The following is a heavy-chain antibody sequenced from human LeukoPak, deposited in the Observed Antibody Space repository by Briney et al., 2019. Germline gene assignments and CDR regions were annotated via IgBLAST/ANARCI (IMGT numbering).Heavy chain of an antibody. CDR1: GGSISGYY. Sequence: ASETLSLTCTVSGGSISGYYWSWIRQPPGKGLEWIGYIYYSGSTNYNPSLKSRVTISVDTSKNQFSLKLSSVTAADTAVYYCARSLGYCSSTSCPNWFDPWGQGTLVTVSS. J-gene: IGHJ5*02. CDR3: ARSLGYCSSTSCPNWFDP. CDR2: IYYSGST. D-gene: IGHD2-2*01. V-gene: IGHV4-59*01.